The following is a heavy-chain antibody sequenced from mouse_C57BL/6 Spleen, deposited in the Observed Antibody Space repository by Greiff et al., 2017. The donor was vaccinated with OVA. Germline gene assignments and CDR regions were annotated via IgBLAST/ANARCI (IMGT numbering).Heavy chain of an antibody. CDR2: INPSSGYT. J-gene: IGHJ4*01. V-gene: IGHV1-7*01. CDR3: ARGDYGSSDAMDY. Sequence: VQLQQSGAELAKPGASVKLSCKASGYTFTSYWMHWVKQRPGQGLEWIGYINPSSGYTKYNQKFKDKATLTADKSSSTAYMQLSSLTYEDSAVYYCARGDYGSSDAMDYWGQGTSVTVSS. D-gene: IGHD1-1*01. CDR1: GYTFTSYW.